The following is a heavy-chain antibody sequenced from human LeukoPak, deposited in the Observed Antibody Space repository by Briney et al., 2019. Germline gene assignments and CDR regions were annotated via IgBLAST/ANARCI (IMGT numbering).Heavy chain of an antibody. CDR2: IYYSGST. V-gene: IGHV4-39*01. J-gene: IGHJ5*02. CDR1: GGSISSSSYY. D-gene: IGHD1/OR15-1a*01. CDR3: ARLPGNWYSWFDP. Sequence: SETLSLTCTVSGGSISSSSYYWGWIRQLPGKGLEWIGSIYYSGSTYYNPSLKSRVTISVDTSKNQFSLKLSSVTAADTAVYYCARLPGNWYSWFDPWGQGTLVTVSS.